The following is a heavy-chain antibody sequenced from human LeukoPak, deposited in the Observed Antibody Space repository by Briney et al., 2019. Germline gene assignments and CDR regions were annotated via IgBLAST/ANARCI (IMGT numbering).Heavy chain of an antibody. V-gene: IGHV1-8*03. CDR2: MNPNSGNT. CDR3: ARGTAPQMATITPNFDY. D-gene: IGHD5-24*01. CDR1: GYTFTSYD. Sequence: ASVKVSCKASGYTFTSYDINWVRQATGQGLEWMGWMNPNSGNTGYAQKFQGRVTITRNTSISTAYMELSSLRSENTAVYYCARGTAPQMATITPNFDYWGQGTLVTVSS. J-gene: IGHJ4*02.